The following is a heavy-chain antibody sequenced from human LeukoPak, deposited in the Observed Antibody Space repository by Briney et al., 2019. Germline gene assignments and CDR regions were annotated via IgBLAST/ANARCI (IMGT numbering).Heavy chain of an antibody. CDR1: GLTFSSYS. V-gene: IGHV3-21*01. J-gene: IGHJ6*02. CDR3: ARAGNWNYYYGMDV. Sequence: PGGSLRLSCAASGLTFSSYSMNWVRQAPGKGLEWVSSISSSSSYIYYADSVKGRFTISRDNAKNSLYLQMNSLRAEDTAVYYCARAGNWNYYYGMDVWGQGTTVTVSS. CDR2: ISSSSSYI. D-gene: IGHD1-20*01.